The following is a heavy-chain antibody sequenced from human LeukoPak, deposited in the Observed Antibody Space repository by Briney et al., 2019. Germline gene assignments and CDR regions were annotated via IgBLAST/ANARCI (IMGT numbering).Heavy chain of an antibody. J-gene: IGHJ4*02. D-gene: IGHD3-3*01. CDR2: IIPIFGTA. CDR1: GGTFSSYA. V-gene: IGHV1-69*13. Sequence: SSVKVSCKASGGTFSSYAISWVRQAPGQGLEWMGGIIPIFGTANYAQKFQGRVTITADESTSTAYMELSSLRSEDTAVYYCARDSITIFGVVTLRSFCFDYWGQGTLVTVSS. CDR3: ARDSITIFGVVTLRSFCFDY.